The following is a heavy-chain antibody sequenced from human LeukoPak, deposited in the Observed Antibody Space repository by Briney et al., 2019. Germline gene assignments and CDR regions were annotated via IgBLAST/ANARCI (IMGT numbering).Heavy chain of an antibody. Sequence: GGSLRLSCAASGLTVSSNYMSWVRQAPGKGLEWVSVIYSGGSTYYADSVKGRFTISRDNSKNTLYLQMNSLRAEDTAVYYCARVTIAAAASDAFDIWGQGTMVTVSS. V-gene: IGHV3-53*01. CDR2: IYSGGST. CDR3: ARVTIAAAASDAFDI. D-gene: IGHD6-13*01. CDR1: GLTVSSNY. J-gene: IGHJ3*02.